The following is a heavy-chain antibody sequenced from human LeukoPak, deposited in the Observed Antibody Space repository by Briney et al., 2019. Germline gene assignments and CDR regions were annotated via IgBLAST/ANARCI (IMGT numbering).Heavy chain of an antibody. D-gene: IGHD7-27*01. CDR3: ARFRLGSDYYHMDV. V-gene: IGHV4-59*01. CDR2: IYYSGST. Sequence: SETLSLTCTVSGGSISSYYWSWIRQPPGKGLEWIWYIYYSGSTSYNPSLKSRVTISVDTSKNQFSLKLSSVTAADTAVYYCARFRLGSDYYHMDVWGKGTTVTVSS. J-gene: IGHJ6*03. CDR1: GGSISSYY.